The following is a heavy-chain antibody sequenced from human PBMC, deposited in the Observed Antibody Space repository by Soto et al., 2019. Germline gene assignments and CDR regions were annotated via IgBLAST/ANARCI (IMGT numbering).Heavy chain of an antibody. V-gene: IGHV3-23*01. J-gene: IGHJ4*02. CDR1: GFSFSTYG. CDR3: AKSLFGGHF. D-gene: IGHD2-15*01. Sequence: GGSLRLSCATSGFSFSTYGMSWVRQAPGKGLQWVSGIEGNGRTTSYVDSVKGRFTISRDNFRNTLYLQMNSLTAEDTAIYYCAKSLFGGHFWGPGNLVTVSS. CDR2: IEGNGRTT.